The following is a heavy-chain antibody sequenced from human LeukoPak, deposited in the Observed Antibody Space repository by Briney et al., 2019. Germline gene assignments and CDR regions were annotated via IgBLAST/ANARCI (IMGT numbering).Heavy chain of an antibody. Sequence: GGSLRLSCAASGFTFSSYAMHWVRQAPGKGLEYVSAISSNGGSTYYANSVKGRFTISRDNSKNTLYLQMGSLRAEDMAVYYCARLRSSSWYGGYLDYWGQGTLVTVSS. CDR3: ARLRSSSWYGGYLDY. V-gene: IGHV3-64*01. CDR2: ISSNGGST. J-gene: IGHJ4*02. D-gene: IGHD6-13*01. CDR1: GFTFSSYA.